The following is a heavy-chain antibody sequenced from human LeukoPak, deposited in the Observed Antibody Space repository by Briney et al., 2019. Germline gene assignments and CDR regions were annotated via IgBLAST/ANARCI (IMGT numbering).Heavy chain of an antibody. CDR3: AGGYSGSYFYYHYYMDV. V-gene: IGHV4-4*09. CDR1: GGSISSYY. CDR2: IYTSGST. J-gene: IGHJ6*03. D-gene: IGHD1-26*01. Sequence: SETLSLTCTVSGGSISSYYWSWIRQPPGKGLEWIGYIYTSGSTNYNPSLKSRVTISVDTSKNQFSLKLSSVTAADTAVYYCAGGYSGSYFYYHYYMDVWGKGTTVTVSS.